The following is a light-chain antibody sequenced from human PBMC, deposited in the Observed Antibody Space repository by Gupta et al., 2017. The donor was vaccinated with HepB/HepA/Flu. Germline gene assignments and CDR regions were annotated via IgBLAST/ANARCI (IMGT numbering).Light chain of an antibody. Sequence: EIVLTQSPATLCLSPGERATLSCRASQSISSLLAWYQQKPGQAPRLLISDASSRAAGIPARFSGSGSGTDFTLTISSLEPEEFAVYYCQQRSDWPLTFGGGTKVEIK. CDR1: QSISSL. V-gene: IGKV3-11*01. CDR2: DAS. CDR3: QQRSDWPLT. J-gene: IGKJ4*01.